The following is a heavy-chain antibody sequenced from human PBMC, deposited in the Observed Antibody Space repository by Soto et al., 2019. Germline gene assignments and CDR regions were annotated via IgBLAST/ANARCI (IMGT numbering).Heavy chain of an antibody. CDR2: FAHRATT. V-gene: IGHV4-38-2*02. D-gene: IGHD3-16*01. J-gene: IGHJ4*02. CDR1: NYSISSGYY. Sequence: SETLSLTCTVSNYSISSGYYWCWSRQSPGELQEWIGSFAHRATTYYNPSLRSRITISIETSKHHFSLKLTSVTSADTAVYFCARVAFGPIDYWGQGTLVNVSS. CDR3: ARVAFGPIDY.